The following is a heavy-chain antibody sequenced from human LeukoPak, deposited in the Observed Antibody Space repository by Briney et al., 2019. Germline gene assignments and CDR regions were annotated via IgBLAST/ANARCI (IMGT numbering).Heavy chain of an antibody. Sequence: PSETLSLTCTVSGGSISSYYWSWIRQPPGKGLEWIGYIYYTGSTNYNPSLKSRVTISVDTSKNQFSLKLSSVTAADTAVYYCARGDYYGSGSWYFDYWGQGTLVTVSS. J-gene: IGHJ4*02. CDR3: ARGDYYGSGSWYFDY. CDR2: IYYTGST. V-gene: IGHV4-59*01. CDR1: GGSISSYY. D-gene: IGHD3-10*01.